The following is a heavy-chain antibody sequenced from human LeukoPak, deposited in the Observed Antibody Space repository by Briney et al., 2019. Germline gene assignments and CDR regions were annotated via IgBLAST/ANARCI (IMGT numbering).Heavy chain of an antibody. J-gene: IGHJ3*02. Sequence: GGSLRLSCAASGFTLSSNYMSWVRQAPGKGLERVSVIYSGGSTYYADSVKGRFTISRDNSKNTLYLQMNSLRAEDTAVYYCASELVVRDAFDIWGQGTMVTVSS. CDR2: IYSGGST. V-gene: IGHV3-53*01. D-gene: IGHD3-22*01. CDR3: ASELVVRDAFDI. CDR1: GFTLSSNY.